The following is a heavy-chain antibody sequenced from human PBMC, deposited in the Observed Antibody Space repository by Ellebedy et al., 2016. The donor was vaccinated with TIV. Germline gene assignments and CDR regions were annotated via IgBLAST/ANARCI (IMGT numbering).Heavy chain of an antibody. J-gene: IGHJ4*02. V-gene: IGHV3-33*01. D-gene: IGHD4-17*01. Sequence: GESLKIPCAASGFTFSSYGMHWVRQAPGKGLEWVAIIWNDGSNNNYADSVKGRFTISRDNSKNRLYLQMNSLRAEDTAVYYCAREAWDGDYYVDYWGQGTLVTVSS. CDR3: AREAWDGDYYVDY. CDR2: IWNDGSNN. CDR1: GFTFSSYG.